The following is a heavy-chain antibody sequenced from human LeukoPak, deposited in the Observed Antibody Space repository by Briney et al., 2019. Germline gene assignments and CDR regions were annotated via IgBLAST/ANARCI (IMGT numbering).Heavy chain of an antibody. Sequence: PSETLSLTCTVSGYSISSYDLSWIRQPPGKGLEWIGYIYYSGSTNYNPSIKSRVTISVDTSKNQFSLKLSSVTAADTAVYYCASQGPDAFFDYWGQGTLVTVSS. CDR3: ASQGPDAFFDY. J-gene: IGHJ4*02. CDR2: IYYSGST. V-gene: IGHV4-59*08. CDR1: GYSISSYD.